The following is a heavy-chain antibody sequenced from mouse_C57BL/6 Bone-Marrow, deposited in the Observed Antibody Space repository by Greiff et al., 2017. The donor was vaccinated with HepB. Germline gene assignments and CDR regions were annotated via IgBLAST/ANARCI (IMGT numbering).Heavy chain of an antibody. CDR2: ISSGGSYT. D-gene: IGHD1-1*01. CDR1: GFTFSSYG. Sequence: EVQRVESGGDLVKPGGSLKLSCAASGFTFSSYGMSWVRQTPDKRLEWVATISSGGSYTYYPDSVKGRFTISRDNAKNTLYLQMSSLKSEDTAMYYCARHQTTVVVPYAMDYWGQGTSVTVSS. J-gene: IGHJ4*01. V-gene: IGHV5-6*01. CDR3: ARHQTTVVVPYAMDY.